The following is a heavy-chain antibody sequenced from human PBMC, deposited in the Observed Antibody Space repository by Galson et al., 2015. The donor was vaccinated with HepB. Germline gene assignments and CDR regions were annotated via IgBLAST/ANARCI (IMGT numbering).Heavy chain of an antibody. D-gene: IGHD3-10*01. CDR1: GFSITRYG. CDR2: ISYDGSNA. V-gene: IGHV3-30*18. CDR3: AKDRYYGSGSYSDFDY. J-gene: IGHJ4*02. Sequence: SLRLSCAASGFSITRYGMHWVRQAPGKGLEWVAVISYDGSNADYGDAVQGRFTISRDKSRNRLYLQMNSLRVDDTAVYYCAKDRYYGSGSYSDFDYWGQGTLVAVSS.